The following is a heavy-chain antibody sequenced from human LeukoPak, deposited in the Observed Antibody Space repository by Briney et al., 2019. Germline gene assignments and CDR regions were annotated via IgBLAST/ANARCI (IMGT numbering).Heavy chain of an antibody. V-gene: IGHV3-23*01. CDR1: GFTVSSNS. J-gene: IGHJ4*02. CDR3: AKVRRVVALDY. Sequence: PGGSLRLSCTVSGFTVSSNSMNWVRQAPGKGLEWVSAISGSGGSTYYADSVKGRFTISRDNSKNTLYLQINSLRAEDAAVYYCAKVRRVVALDYWGQGTLVTVSS. CDR2: ISGSGGST. D-gene: IGHD2-15*01.